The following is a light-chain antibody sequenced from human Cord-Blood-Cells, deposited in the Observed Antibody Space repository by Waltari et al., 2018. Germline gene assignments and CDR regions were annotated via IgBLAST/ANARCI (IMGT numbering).Light chain of an antibody. CDR3: QSYDSSLSGYAV. V-gene: IGLV1-40*01. CDR2: GNS. J-gene: IGLJ7*01. CDR1: SSNIGAGHD. Sequence: SVLTQPPSVSGAPGQRVTISCTGRSSNIGAGHDVPWDQQLPGTAPKLLIYGNSNRPSGVPDRFSGSKSGTSASLAITGLQAEDEADYYCQSYDSSLSGYAVFGGGTQLTVL.